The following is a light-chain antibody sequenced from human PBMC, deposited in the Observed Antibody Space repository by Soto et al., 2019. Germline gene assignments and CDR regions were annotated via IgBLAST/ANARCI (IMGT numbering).Light chain of an antibody. CDR1: SSDVGGYNY. CDR3: SSYTVSSTVI. V-gene: IGLV2-14*01. CDR2: DVS. J-gene: IGLJ2*01. Sequence: QSVLTQPASVSGSPGQSITISCTGTSSDVGGYNYVSWYQQHPGKAPKLMIYDVSNRPSGVSNRFSGSRSGNTASLIISGLQTEDEADYYCSSYTVSSTVIFGGGTRLTVL.